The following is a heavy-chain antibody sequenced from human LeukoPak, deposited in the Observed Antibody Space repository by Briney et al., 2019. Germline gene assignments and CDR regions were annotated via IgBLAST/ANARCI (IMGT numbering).Heavy chain of an antibody. CDR2: IYYSGST. J-gene: IGHJ3*02. CDR3: ARDLHNWNRQMAFDI. CDR1: GGSISSYY. Sequence: SGTLSLTCTVSGGSISSYYWSWIRQPPGKGLEWIGYIYYSGSTNYNPSLKSRVTISVDTSKNQFSLKLSSVTAADTAVYCCARDLHNWNRQMAFDIWGQGTMVTVSS. D-gene: IGHD1-1*01. V-gene: IGHV4-59*01.